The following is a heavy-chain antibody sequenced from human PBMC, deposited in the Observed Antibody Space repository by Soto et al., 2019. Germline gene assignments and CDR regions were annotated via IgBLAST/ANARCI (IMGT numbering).Heavy chain of an antibody. CDR2: ISGSGGST. CDR3: AKDRGDYYGSGSSSPHYFDY. J-gene: IGHJ4*02. D-gene: IGHD3-10*01. V-gene: IGHV3-23*01. CDR1: GFTFSSYA. Sequence: QPGGSLRLSCAASGFTFSSYAMSWVRQAPGKGLEWVSAISGSGGSTYYADSVKGRFTISRDNSKNTLYLQMNSLRAEDTAVYYCAKDRGDYYGSGSSSPHYFDYWGQGTLVTVSS.